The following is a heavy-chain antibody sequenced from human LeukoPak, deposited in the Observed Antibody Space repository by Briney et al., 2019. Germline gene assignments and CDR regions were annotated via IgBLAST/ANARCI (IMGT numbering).Heavy chain of an antibody. D-gene: IGHD3-10*01. CDR1: GHTFTGYY. Sequence: ASVKVSCKASGHTFTGYYMHWVRQAPGQGLEWMGWINPNSGGTNYAQKFQGRVTMTRDTSTSTAYMELSRLRSDDTAVYYCARDDYYGSGRHWGQGTLVTVSS. V-gene: IGHV1-2*02. CDR3: ARDDYYGSGRH. J-gene: IGHJ1*01. CDR2: INPNSGGT.